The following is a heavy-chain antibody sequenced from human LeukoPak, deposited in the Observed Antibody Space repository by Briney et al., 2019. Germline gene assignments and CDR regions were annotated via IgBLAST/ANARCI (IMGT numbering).Heavy chain of an antibody. D-gene: IGHD2/OR15-2a*01. J-gene: IGHJ6*03. CDR2: IKQDGSEK. V-gene: IGHV3-7*01. Sequence: GGSLRLSCAASGFTFSSYWMSWVRRAPGKGLEWVANIKQDGSEKHYVDSVKGRFTISRDNAKKSLYLQMNSLRAEDTAVYYCARDGPFYAGVYYYYMDVWGKGTTVTVSS. CDR1: GFTFSSYW. CDR3: ARDGPFYAGVYYYYMDV.